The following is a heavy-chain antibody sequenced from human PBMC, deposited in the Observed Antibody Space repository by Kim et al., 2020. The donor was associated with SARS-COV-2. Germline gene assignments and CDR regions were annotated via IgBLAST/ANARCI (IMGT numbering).Heavy chain of an antibody. CDR1: GFTFSSYW. CDR3: ASHYYDSSGAPFDY. CDR2: IKQDGSEK. Sequence: GGSLRLSCAASGFTFSSYWMSWVRQAPGKGLEWVANIKQDGSEKYYVDSVKGRFTISRDNAKNSLYPQMNSLRAEDTAVYYCASHYYDSSGAPFDYWGQGTLVTVSS. D-gene: IGHD3-22*01. V-gene: IGHV3-7*03. J-gene: IGHJ4*02.